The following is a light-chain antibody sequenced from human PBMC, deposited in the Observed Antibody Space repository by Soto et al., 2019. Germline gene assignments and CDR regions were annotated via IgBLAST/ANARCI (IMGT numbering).Light chain of an antibody. CDR2: YGD. V-gene: IGLV1-36*01. Sequence: QSVLTQPPSVSAAPGQRITISCSGSSSNIGNNAVNWYQQFPGKAPKLLIYYGDLLPSGVSDRFSGSKSGTSASLAISGLQSEDEAEYYCAAWDDRLNGPVFGGGTKLTVL. CDR3: AAWDDRLNGPV. CDR1: SSNIGNNA. J-gene: IGLJ2*01.